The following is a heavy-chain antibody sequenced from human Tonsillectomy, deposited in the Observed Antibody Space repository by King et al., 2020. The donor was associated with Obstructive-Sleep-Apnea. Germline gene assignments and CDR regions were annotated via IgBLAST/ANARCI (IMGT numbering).Heavy chain of an antibody. CDR1: SGSVTSSSHY. CDR2: IYSSGST. J-gene: IGHJ3*02. V-gene: IGHV4-39*07. CDR3: ARATTVIDAFDI. D-gene: IGHD4-17*01. Sequence: QLQESGPGLVKPSETLSLICNVSSGSVTSSSHYWGWIRQPPRKGLEWVGSIYSSGSTYYNPSLKSRVTISVDATKNQFSLKMSSMTAADTAVYYCARATTVIDAFDIWGQGTMVTVFS.